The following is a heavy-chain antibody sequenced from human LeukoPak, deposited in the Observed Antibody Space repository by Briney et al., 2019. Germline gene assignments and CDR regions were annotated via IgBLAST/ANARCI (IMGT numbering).Heavy chain of an antibody. V-gene: IGHV3-7*01. CDR2: MKEEGGNI. CDR1: GFTFSSYA. D-gene: IGHD6-19*01. CDR3: TRDGCSGWCHDY. J-gene: IGHJ4*02. Sequence: GGSLRLSCAASGFTFSSYAMSWVRQAPGKGLEWVATMKEEGGNIYYVDSVRGRFTISRDNAKNSLFLQMNSLRADDTAVYYCTRDGCSGWCHDYWGQGTLVTVSS.